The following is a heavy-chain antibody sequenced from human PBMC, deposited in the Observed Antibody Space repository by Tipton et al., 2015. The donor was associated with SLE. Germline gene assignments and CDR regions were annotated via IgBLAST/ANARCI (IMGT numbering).Heavy chain of an antibody. D-gene: IGHD3-10*01. V-gene: IGHV4-34*01. J-gene: IGHJ4*01. CDR1: GGSFSGYF. CDR2: INHSGST. Sequence: TLSLTCAVYGGSFSGYFWTWIRQPPGKGLEWIGEINHSGSTNYNPSLKSRVTMSVDTSKNQFSLKLSSVTAADTAVYYCARGDGITMVQNHDCFDYCGQGTLVTISS. CDR3: ARGDGITMVQNHDCFDY.